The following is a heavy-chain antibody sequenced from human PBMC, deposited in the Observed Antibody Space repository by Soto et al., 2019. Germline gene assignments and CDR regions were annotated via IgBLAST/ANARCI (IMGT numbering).Heavy chain of an antibody. V-gene: IGHV1-69*13. Sequence: SVKVSCKASGGTFSSYAISWVRQAPGQGLEWMGGIIPIFGTANYAQKFQGRVTITADESTSTAYMEPSSLRSEDTAVYYCARDVSGPGATYVMDVWGQGTTVTVSS. CDR1: GGTFSSYA. J-gene: IGHJ6*02. D-gene: IGHD2-2*01. CDR3: ARDVSGPGATYVMDV. CDR2: IIPIFGTA.